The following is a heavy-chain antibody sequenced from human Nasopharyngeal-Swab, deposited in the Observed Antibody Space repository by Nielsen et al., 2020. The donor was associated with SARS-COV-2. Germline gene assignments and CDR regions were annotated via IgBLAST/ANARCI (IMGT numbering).Heavy chain of an antibody. V-gene: IGHV4-38-2*02. CDR3: ARVLYNYYYYYYMDV. Sequence: RQAPGKGLEWIGSIYHRGSTYYNPSLKSRVTISVDTSKNQFSLKLSSVTAADTAVYYCARVLYNYYYYYYMDVWGKGTTVTVSS. CDR2: IYHRGST. J-gene: IGHJ6*03. D-gene: IGHD2-8*01.